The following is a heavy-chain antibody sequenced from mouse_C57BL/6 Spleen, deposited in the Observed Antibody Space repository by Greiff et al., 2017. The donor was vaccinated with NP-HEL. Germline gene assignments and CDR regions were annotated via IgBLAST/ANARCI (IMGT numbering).Heavy chain of an antibody. CDR2: IDPETGGT. J-gene: IGHJ3*01. Sequence: QVQLQQSGAELVRPGASVTLSCKASGYTFTDYEMHWVKQTPVHGLEWIGAIDPETGGTAYNQKFKGKAILTADKSSSTAYMELRSLTSEDSAVYYCTRSGYQAWFAYWGQGTLVTVSA. CDR1: GYTFTDYE. D-gene: IGHD2-2*01. CDR3: TRSGYQAWFAY. V-gene: IGHV1-15*01.